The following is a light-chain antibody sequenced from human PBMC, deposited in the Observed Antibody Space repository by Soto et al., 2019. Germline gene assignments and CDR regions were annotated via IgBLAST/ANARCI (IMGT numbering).Light chain of an antibody. CDR3: AAWDDSLNVVV. J-gene: IGLJ2*01. CDR1: SSNIGRNT. V-gene: IGLV1-44*01. Sequence: QSVLTQPPSASGTPGQRVTISCSGSSSNIGRNTVNWYQQLPGTAPKLLIYSNNQRSSGVPDRFSGSKSGTSASLAISGLQSEDEADYYCAAWDDSLNVVVFGGGTKVTVL. CDR2: SNN.